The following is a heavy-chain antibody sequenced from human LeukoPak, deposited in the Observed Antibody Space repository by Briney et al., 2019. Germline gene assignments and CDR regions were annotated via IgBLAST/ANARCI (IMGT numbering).Heavy chain of an antibody. Sequence: GRSLRLSCAASGFTFSSYGMHWVRQAPGKGLEWVAVIWYDGSNKYYADSVKGRFTISRDNSKNTLYLQMNSLRAEDTAVYYCARDGDFWSGYFPGYWGQGTLVTVSS. CDR2: IWYDGSNK. J-gene: IGHJ4*02. V-gene: IGHV3-33*01. D-gene: IGHD3-3*01. CDR1: GFTFSSYG. CDR3: ARDGDFWSGYFPGY.